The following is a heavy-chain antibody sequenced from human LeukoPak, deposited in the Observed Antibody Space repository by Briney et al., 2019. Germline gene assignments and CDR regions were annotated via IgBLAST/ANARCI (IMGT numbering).Heavy chain of an antibody. CDR2: IYYSGST. J-gene: IGHJ4*02. D-gene: IGHD1-26*01. V-gene: IGHV4-39*02. CDR3: ARVAQYLVGASSTAFFEY. Sequence: SETLSLTCTVSGGSISSSSYYWGWIRQPPGKGLEWIGSIYYSGSTYYNPSLKSRVSMSVDTSNYHFSLKLTFVTAADTAIYYCARVAQYLVGASSTAFFEYWGQGTLVTVSS. CDR1: GGSISSSSYY.